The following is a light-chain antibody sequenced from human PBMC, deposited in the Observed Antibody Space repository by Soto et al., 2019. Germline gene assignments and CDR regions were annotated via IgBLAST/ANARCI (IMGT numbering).Light chain of an antibody. CDR1: QGIRNE. CDR2: AAA. V-gene: IGKV1-17*01. CDR3: LQHNGYPLT. J-gene: IGKJ4*01. Sequence: DIQMTQSPSSLSASVGDRVTITCRASQGIRNELGWYQQKPGKAPKRLIYAAASLQSGVPSRFSGSESGTEFTLTISSLQPEDFATYYCLQHNGYPLTFGGGTKVEIK.